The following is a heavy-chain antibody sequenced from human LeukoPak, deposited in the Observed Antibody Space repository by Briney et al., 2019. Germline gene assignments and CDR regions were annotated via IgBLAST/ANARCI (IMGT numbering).Heavy chain of an antibody. CDR3: ATLTGDYYYSYYMDV. Sequence: PGGSLRLSCAASGYIFSNYAMSWVRQAPGRGLEWVSVSRGSGGGTYFADSVKGRFTISRDNSKNALYLQMNSLRAEDTATYYCATLTGDYYYSYYMDVWGKGTTVTVSS. CDR2: SRGSGGGT. CDR1: GYIFSNYA. V-gene: IGHV3-23*01. J-gene: IGHJ6*03. D-gene: IGHD3-9*01.